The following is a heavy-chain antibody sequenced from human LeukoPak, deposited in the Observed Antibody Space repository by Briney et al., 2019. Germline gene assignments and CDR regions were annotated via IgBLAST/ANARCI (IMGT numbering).Heavy chain of an antibody. CDR1: GFTFSSYA. CDR3: AKGYCSSTSCKESFFDY. V-gene: IGHV3-23*01. J-gene: IGHJ4*02. Sequence: GGSLRLSSAASGFTFSSYAMNWVRQAPGKGLEWVSAISGSGGSTYYFVKGRFTISRDNSKNTLYLQMNSLRAEDTAVYYCAKGYCSSTSCKESFFDYWGQGTLVTVSS. D-gene: IGHD2-2*01. CDR2: ISGSGGST.